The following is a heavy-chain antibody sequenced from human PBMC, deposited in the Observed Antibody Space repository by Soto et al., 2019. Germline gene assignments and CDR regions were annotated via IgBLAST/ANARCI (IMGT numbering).Heavy chain of an antibody. CDR1: GASISSSNW. CDR2: IDRSGTT. D-gene: IGHD4-4*01. J-gene: IGHJ4*02. CDR3: AADPMDDYKAFNY. V-gene: IGHV4-4*02. Sequence: PSETLSLTCAVSGASISSSNWWSWVRQPPGKGLEWIGEIDRSGTTHYNPSLKSRVTISVDKSNSQFSLNLNSVTAADTAIYYCAADPMDDYKAFNYWGQGTLVTVSS.